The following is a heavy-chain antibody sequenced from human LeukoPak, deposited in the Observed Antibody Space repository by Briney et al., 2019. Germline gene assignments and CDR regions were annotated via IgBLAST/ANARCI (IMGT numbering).Heavy chain of an antibody. CDR2: IRSKANGGTT. Sequence: TGGSLRLSCTTSEFTFGDYVLTCARQAPGKGLEWVGLIRSKANGGTTDYAASVKGRFTISRDESESIAYLQMSSLQPEASGVYYCSRGLTGGNYFDSWGQGTLVTVSS. CDR3: SRGLTGGNYFDS. CDR1: EFTFGDYV. D-gene: IGHD7-27*01. J-gene: IGHJ4*02. V-gene: IGHV3-49*04.